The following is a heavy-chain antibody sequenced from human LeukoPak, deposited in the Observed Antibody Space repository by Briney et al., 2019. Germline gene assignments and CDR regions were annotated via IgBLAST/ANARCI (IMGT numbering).Heavy chain of an antibody. D-gene: IGHD3-10*01. CDR2: GIPIFGTA. V-gene: IGHV1-69*01. Sequence: SVKVSCKGSGGTFSSYAISWVRQAPGQGAEWMGGGIPIFGTANYAQKFQGRVTITADESTSTAYMELSSLRSEDTAVYYCARDYYGSGSYYKPFDYWGQGTLVTVSS. J-gene: IGHJ4*02. CDR3: ARDYYGSGSYYKPFDY. CDR1: GGTFSSYA.